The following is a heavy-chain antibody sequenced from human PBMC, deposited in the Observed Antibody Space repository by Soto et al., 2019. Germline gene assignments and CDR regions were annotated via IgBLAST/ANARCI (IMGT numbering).Heavy chain of an antibody. J-gene: IGHJ4*02. CDR1: GGTFSSAT. CDR2: IVPIRGKT. Sequence: ASVKVACKASGGTFSSATISWVRQAPGQGLEWMGRIVPIRGKTNYAQKFQGRVTITADKSTSTVYMELSSLRSEDTAVYYCAADRTYCGGDCYVDWGQGTLVTVSS. CDR3: AADRTYCGGDCYVD. V-gene: IGHV1-69*08. D-gene: IGHD2-21*02.